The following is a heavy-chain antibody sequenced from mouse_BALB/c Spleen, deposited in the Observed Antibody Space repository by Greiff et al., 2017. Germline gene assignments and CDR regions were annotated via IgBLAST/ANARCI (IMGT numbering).Heavy chain of an antibody. J-gene: IGHJ3*01. D-gene: IGHD3-3*01. CDR1: GFTFSSYA. Sequence: EVKVIESGGGLVKPGGSLKLSCAASGFTFSSYAMSWVRQTPEKRLEWVATISSGGSYTYYPDSVKGRFTISRDNAKNTLYLQMSSLRSEDTAMYYCARQGGRAYWGQGTLVTVSA. CDR2: ISSGGSYT. CDR3: ARQGGRAY. V-gene: IGHV5-9-3*01.